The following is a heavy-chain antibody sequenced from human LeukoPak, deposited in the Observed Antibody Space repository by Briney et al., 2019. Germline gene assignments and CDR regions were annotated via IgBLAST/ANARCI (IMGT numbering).Heavy chain of an antibody. Sequence: SETLSLTCTVSGGSISSYYWSWIRQPPGKGLEWIGYIYYSGSTYYNPSLKSRVTISVHTSKNQFSLKLTSVIAADTAVYYCAREVSREEFDYWGQGTLVTVSS. D-gene: IGHD1-26*01. CDR1: GGSISSYY. V-gene: IGHV4-59*12. J-gene: IGHJ4*02. CDR3: AREVSREEFDY. CDR2: IYYSGST.